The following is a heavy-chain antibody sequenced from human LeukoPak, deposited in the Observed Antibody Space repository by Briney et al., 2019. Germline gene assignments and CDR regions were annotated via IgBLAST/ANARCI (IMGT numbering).Heavy chain of an antibody. CDR3: ATSYYDILTGYYRAGYYFDY. CDR2: MNPNSGNT. D-gene: IGHD3-9*01. CDR1: GYTFTSYD. Sequence: ASVKVSCKASGYTFTSYDINWVRQATGQGLEWMGWMNPNSGNTGYAQKFQGRVTMTRNTSISTAYMELSSLRSEDTALYYCATSYYDILTGYYRAGYYFDYWGQGTLVTVSS. J-gene: IGHJ4*02. V-gene: IGHV1-8*01.